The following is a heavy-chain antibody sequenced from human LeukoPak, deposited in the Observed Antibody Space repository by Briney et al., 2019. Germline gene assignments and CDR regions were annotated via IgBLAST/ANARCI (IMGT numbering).Heavy chain of an antibody. CDR2: ISYDGSNK. Sequence: GGSLKLSCAASGLTFSSYAMHWVRQAPGKGLEWVAVISYDGSNKYYADSVKGRFTISRDNSKNTLYLQMNGLRAEDTAVYYCASMLTRYHFDYWGQGTLVTVSS. J-gene: IGHJ4*02. CDR3: ASMLTRYHFDY. CDR1: GLTFSSYA. V-gene: IGHV3-30-3*01. D-gene: IGHD3-9*01.